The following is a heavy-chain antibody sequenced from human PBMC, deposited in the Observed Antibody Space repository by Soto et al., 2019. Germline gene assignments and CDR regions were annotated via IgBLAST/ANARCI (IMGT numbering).Heavy chain of an antibody. CDR2: IYYSGST. J-gene: IGHJ4*02. CDR3: ASTVAGYSGYDREGGGYYFDY. V-gene: IGHV4-61*08. D-gene: IGHD5-12*01. CDR1: GGSISSGGYS. Sequence: TSETLSLTCAVSGGSISSGGYSWSWIRQPPGKGLEWIGGIYYSGSTNYNPSLKSRVTISVDTSKNQFSLKLSSVTAADTAVYYCASTVAGYSGYDREGGGYYFDYWGQGTLVTVSS.